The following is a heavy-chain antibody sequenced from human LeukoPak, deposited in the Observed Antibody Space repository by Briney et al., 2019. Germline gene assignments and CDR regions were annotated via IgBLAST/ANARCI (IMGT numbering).Heavy chain of an antibody. CDR3: AREYCSGGSCYSPRLDY. D-gene: IGHD2-15*01. CDR2: IYTSGST. J-gene: IGHJ4*02. V-gene: IGHV4-4*07. Sequence: SETLSLTCTVSGGSISSYYWSWIRQPAGKGLEWIGRIYTSGSTNYNPSLKSRVTMSVDTSKNQFSLKLSSVTAADTAVYYCAREYCSGGSCYSPRLDYWGQGTLVTVSS. CDR1: GGSISSYY.